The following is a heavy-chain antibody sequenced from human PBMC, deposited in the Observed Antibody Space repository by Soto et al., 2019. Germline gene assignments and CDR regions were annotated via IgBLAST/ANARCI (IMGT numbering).Heavy chain of an antibody. D-gene: IGHD1-26*01. CDR1: GGSFSGYY. J-gene: IGHJ6*02. CDR2: INHSGST. Sequence: SETLSLTCAVEGGSFSGYYWSWIRQPPGKGLEWIGEINHSGSTNYNPSLKSRVTISVDTSKNQFSLKLSSVTAADTAVYYCARPILVGASYGMDVWGQGTTVTVSS. V-gene: IGHV4-34*01. CDR3: ARPILVGASYGMDV.